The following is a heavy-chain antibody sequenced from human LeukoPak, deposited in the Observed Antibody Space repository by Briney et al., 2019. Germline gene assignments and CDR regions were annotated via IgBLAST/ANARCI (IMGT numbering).Heavy chain of an antibody. Sequence: GGSLRLSCAASGFTFSDYYMSWIRQAPGKGLEGVSYISSSGSTIYYADSVKGRFTISRDNAKNSLYLQMNSLRAEDTAVYYCARGWGSGSYYEYYFDYWGQGTLVTVSS. CDR3: ARGWGSGSYYEYYFDY. D-gene: IGHD3-10*01. J-gene: IGHJ4*02. V-gene: IGHV3-11*01. CDR2: ISSSGSTI. CDR1: GFTFSDYY.